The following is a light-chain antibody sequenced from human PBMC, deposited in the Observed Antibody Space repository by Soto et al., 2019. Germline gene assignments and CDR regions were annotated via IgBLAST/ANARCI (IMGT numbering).Light chain of an antibody. CDR2: DAS. CDR3: QQYGVSPRT. Sequence: EIVMTQSPATLSVSPGERATVSCRASQSVSSNLAWYQQKPGQAPRLLIYDASSRATGISDRFSGSASGTDFTLTISRLEPEDFAVYYCQQYGVSPRTFGQGTKVDIK. CDR1: QSVSSN. V-gene: IGKV3-20*01. J-gene: IGKJ1*01.